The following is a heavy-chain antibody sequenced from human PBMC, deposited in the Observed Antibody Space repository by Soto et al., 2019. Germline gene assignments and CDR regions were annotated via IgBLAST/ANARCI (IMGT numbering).Heavy chain of an antibody. V-gene: IGHV3-23*01. CDR1: GFTFSIYA. Sequence: EVQLLESGGGLVQPGGSLRLSCAASGFTFSIYAMTWVRQARGKGLEWVSSISGSGGSTYYADSVKGRFTISRDNSKNTLYLQMNSLRAEDTALYYCAKPYYYGSGTGPDAFDIWGQGTMVTVSS. J-gene: IGHJ3*02. D-gene: IGHD3-10*01. CDR2: ISGSGGST. CDR3: AKPYYYGSGTGPDAFDI.